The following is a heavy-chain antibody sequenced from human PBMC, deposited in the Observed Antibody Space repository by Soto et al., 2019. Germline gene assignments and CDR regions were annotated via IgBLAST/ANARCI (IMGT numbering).Heavy chain of an antibody. CDR3: ARLYSSSWVLLDY. J-gene: IGHJ4*02. D-gene: IGHD6-13*01. Sequence: QLQLQESGPGLVKPSETLSLTCTVSGGSISSSSYYWGWIRQPPGKGLEWIGSIYYSGSTYYNPSLKSRVTISVDTSKNQFSLKLSSVTAADTAVYYCARLYSSSWVLLDYWGQGTLVTVSS. CDR2: IYYSGST. CDR1: GGSISSSSYY. V-gene: IGHV4-39*01.